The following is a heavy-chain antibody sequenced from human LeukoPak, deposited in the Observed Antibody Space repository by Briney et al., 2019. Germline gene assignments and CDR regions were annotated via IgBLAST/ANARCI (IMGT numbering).Heavy chain of an antibody. CDR3: ARDSSLIWFDP. CDR2: IYTSGST. J-gene: IGHJ5*02. V-gene: IGHV4-4*07. CDR1: GGSISSYY. D-gene: IGHD3-16*01. Sequence: SETLSLTCTGSGGSISSYYWSWIRQPPGKGLEWIGRIYTSGSTNYNPSLKSRVTMSVDTSKKQFSLKLSSVTAADTAVYYRARDSSLIWFDPWGQGTPVTVSS.